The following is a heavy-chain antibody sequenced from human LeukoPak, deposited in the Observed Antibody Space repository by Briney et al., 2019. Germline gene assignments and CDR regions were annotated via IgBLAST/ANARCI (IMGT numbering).Heavy chain of an antibody. CDR3: AREYYGMDV. V-gene: IGHV3-53*01. J-gene: IGHJ6*02. Sequence: GGSLRLSCAASGFTVSSNYMNWVRQAPGKGLEWVSVIHSGGFTYYADSVKGRFTISRDNSKNTLYLQMKSLRPEDTAVYYCAREYYGMDVWGQGTTVTVSS. CDR1: GFTVSSNY. CDR2: IHSGGFT.